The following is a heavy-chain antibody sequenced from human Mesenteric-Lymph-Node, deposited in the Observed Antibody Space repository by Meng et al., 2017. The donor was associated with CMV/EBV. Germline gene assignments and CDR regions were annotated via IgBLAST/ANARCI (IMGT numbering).Heavy chain of an antibody. V-gene: IGHV4-34*01. CDR2: INYSGST. J-gene: IGHJ4*02. Sequence: GSFSGYSWSWVRQPPGERLEWIGEINYSGSTSYNPSLKSRVTISLDTSKKQLSLKLSSVTAADTAVYYCARVSYYYGGSGYYYYFDYWGQGTLVTVSS. CDR1: GSFSGYS. CDR3: ARVSYYYGGSGYYYYFDY. D-gene: IGHD3-22*01.